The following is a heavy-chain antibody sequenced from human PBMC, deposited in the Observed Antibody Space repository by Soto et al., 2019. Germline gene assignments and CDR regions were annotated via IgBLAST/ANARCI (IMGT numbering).Heavy chain of an antibody. J-gene: IGHJ6*02. V-gene: IGHV1-69*12. CDR1: GGTFSSYA. D-gene: IGHD2-15*01. CDR3: ARGSGGRSYYYYGMDV. CDR2: IIPIFGTA. Sequence: QVQLVQSGAEVKKPGSSVKVSCKASGGTFSSYAINWVRQAPGQGLEWMGGIIPIFGTANYAQKFQGRVTITADESTSTAYMELRSLRSEATAVYYCARGSGGRSYYYYGMDVWGQGTTVTVSS.